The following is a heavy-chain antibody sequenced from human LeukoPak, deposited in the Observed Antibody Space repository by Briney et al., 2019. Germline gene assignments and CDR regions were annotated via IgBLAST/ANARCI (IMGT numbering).Heavy chain of an antibody. D-gene: IGHD3-22*01. V-gene: IGHV3-53*01. CDR2: IYSGGST. Sequence: PGGSLRLSCAASGFTVSSNYMSWVRQAPGKGLEWVSVIYSGGSTYYADSVKGRFTISRDNSKNTLYLQMNSLRAEDAAVYYCAAFDSSGYYFDYWGQGTLVTVSS. CDR3: AAFDSSGYYFDY. CDR1: GFTVSSNY. J-gene: IGHJ4*02.